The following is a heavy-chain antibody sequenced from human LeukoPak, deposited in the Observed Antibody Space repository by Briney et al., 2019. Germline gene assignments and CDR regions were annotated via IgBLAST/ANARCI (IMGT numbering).Heavy chain of an antibody. V-gene: IGHV3-30*18. CDR3: AKSRLYSSGSADY. CDR1: GFTFSSFG. CDR2: ISSDGSNK. J-gene: IGHJ4*02. D-gene: IGHD6-19*01. Sequence: PGRSLRLSCAASGFTFSSFGMHWVRQAPGKGLEWVAVISSDGSNKYYADSVKGRFTISRDNSKNTLYPQMDSLRAEDTAVYYCAKSRLYSSGSADYWGQGTLVTVSS.